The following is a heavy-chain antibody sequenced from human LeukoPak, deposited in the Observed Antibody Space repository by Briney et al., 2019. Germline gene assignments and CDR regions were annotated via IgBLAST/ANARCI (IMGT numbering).Heavy chain of an antibody. CDR1: GFTFSSHW. CDR2: IRYDGSNK. J-gene: IGHJ4*02. V-gene: IGHV3-30*02. D-gene: IGHD6-6*01. CDR3: AKDRIAARAFDY. Sequence: GGSLRLSCADSGFTFSSHWMHWVRQAPGKGLEWVAFIRYDGSNKYYADSVKGRFTISRDNSKNTLYLQMNSLRAEDTAVYYCAKDRIAARAFDYWGQGTLVTVSS.